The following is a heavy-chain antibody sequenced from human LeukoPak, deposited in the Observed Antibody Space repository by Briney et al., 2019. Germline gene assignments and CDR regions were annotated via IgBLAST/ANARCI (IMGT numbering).Heavy chain of an antibody. Sequence: PSETLSLTCTVSGYSISSGYYWGWIRQPPGKGLQWIGSIHHSGSAYYNSSLKSRVTISVDTSKNQFSLKLSSVTAADTAVYYCARDHGDYFDYWGQGTLVTVSS. V-gene: IGHV4-38-2*02. CDR3: ARDHGDYFDY. CDR1: GYSISSGYY. D-gene: IGHD4-17*01. J-gene: IGHJ4*02. CDR2: IHHSGSA.